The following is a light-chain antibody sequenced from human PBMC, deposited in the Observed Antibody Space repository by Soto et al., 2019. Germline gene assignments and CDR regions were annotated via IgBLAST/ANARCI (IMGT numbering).Light chain of an antibody. V-gene: IGKV3-15*01. J-gene: IGKJ4*01. CDR2: GAS. CDR3: QQYHTWAIT. CDR1: QGVSRK. Sequence: EIVMTQSPATLSVAPGERVTLSCRASQGVSRKLAWYQHKSGQAPRLLISGASAGATGIPARFSGSGSGTEFTLTISSLQSEECAIYYCQQYHTWAITFGGGTKGEIK.